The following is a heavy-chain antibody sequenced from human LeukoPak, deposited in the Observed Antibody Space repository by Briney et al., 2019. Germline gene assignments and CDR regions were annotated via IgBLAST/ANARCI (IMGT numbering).Heavy chain of an antibody. D-gene: IGHD2-15*01. J-gene: IGHJ4*02. CDR3: AKATYCSGGSCSTPFDY. CDR2: ISGSGGST. V-gene: IGHV3-23*01. Sequence: PGGSLRLSCAASGFTFSSYAMSWVRQAPGKGLEWVSAISGSGGSTYYADSVKGRFTISRDNSKNTLYLQMNSLRAEDTAVYYCAKATYCSGGSCSTPFDYWGQGTLATVSS. CDR1: GFTFSSYA.